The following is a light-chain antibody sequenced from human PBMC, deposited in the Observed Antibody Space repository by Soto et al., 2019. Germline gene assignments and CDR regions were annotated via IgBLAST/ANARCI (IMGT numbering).Light chain of an antibody. Sequence: DIQMTQSPSTLSASVGDRVTITCRASQSISSYLNWYQQKPGRAPRLLIYAVSILQSGVPSRFSGSGSGTEFTLTISSLQPDDFATYYCQQYNSYSRTFGQGTKVDIK. CDR2: AVS. J-gene: IGKJ1*01. V-gene: IGKV1-5*01. CDR1: QSISSY. CDR3: QQYNSYSRT.